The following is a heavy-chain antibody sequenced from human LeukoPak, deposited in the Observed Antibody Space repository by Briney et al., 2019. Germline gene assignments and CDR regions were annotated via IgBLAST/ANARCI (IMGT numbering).Heavy chain of an antibody. CDR1: GFSFTNYW. CDR2: IYPGDSDT. CDR3: AGHSFDTVDAFDI. V-gene: IGHV5-51*01. D-gene: IGHD2-2*02. J-gene: IGHJ3*02. Sequence: GESLKISCKASGFSFTNYWIGWVRQMPGKGLEWMGIIYPGDSDTRYSPSFQGQVTISADKSISDAYLQWRSLKASDTAMYYCAGHSFDTVDAFDIWGQGTIVTVSA.